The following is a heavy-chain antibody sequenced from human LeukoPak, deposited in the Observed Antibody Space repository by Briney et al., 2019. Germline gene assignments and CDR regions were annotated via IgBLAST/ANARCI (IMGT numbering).Heavy chain of an antibody. CDR1: GFDFGAYE. CDR2: FAGSDTTK. V-gene: IGHV3-48*03. J-gene: IGHJ4*02. CDR3: TTLGYHLDS. D-gene: IGHD3-22*01. Sequence: PGGSLRLSCAASGFDFGAYEMNWVRQAPGKGLEWVAYFAGSDTTKYYADSVRGRFTISRGNAKNSLYLQMNSLRAEDTALYYCTTLGYHLDSWGQGTLVTVSS.